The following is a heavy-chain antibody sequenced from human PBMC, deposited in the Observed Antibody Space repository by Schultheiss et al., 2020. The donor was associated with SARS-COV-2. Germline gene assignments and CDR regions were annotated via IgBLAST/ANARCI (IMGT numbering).Heavy chain of an antibody. CDR2: ISGSGGST. CDR3: ARDWWGAGIAGSLRYYYYYGMDV. V-gene: IGHV3-23*01. J-gene: IGHJ6*02. Sequence: GGSLRLSCAASGFTFSSYAMHWVRQAPGKGLEWVSAISGSGGSTYYADSVKGRFTISRDNSKNTLYLQMNSLRAEDTAVYYCARDWWGAGIAGSLRYYYYYGMDVWGQGTTVTVSS. D-gene: IGHD6-13*01. CDR1: GFTFSSYA.